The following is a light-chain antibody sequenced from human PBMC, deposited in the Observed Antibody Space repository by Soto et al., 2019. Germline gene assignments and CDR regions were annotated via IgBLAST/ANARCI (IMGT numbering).Light chain of an antibody. V-gene: IGKV1-39*01. J-gene: IGKJ1*01. Sequence: DIQMTQSPSSLSASVGDRVTITCRASQSISTYLHWYQQKPGKAPNLLIYAASTLQSGVPSRFSGSGSGTDFTLTISSLQPEDFATYYCQQSYSTPWTFGQGTKGDIK. CDR1: QSISTY. CDR2: AAS. CDR3: QQSYSTPWT.